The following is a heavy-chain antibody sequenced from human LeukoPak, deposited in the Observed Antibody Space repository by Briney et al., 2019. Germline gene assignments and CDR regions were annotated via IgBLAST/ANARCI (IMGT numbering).Heavy chain of an antibody. CDR2: INGDGRTT. J-gene: IGHJ5*02. V-gene: IGHV3-64D*06. CDR3: VGDQVDNVGWLT. CDR1: GFIFSTYT. D-gene: IGHD5-12*01. Sequence: GGSLRLSCSASGFIFSTYTMYWVRQARGKGLEFVSVINGDGRTTYYADSVKGRFTISRDNSKNTLYLQMNSLRAEDTAVYYCVGDQVDNVGWLTWGQGTRVTVSS.